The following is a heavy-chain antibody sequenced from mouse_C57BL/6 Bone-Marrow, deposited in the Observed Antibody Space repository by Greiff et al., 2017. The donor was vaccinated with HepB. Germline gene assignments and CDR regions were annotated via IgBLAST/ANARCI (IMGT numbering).Heavy chain of an antibody. CDR2: ISSGGSYT. Sequence: DVQLQESGGDLVKPGGSLKLSCAASGFTFSSYGMSWVRQTPDKRLEWVATISSGGSYTYYPDSVKGRFTISRDNAKNTLYLQMSSLKSEDTAMYYCARPFLLRGFAYWGQGTLVTVSA. D-gene: IGHD1-1*01. CDR3: ARPFLLRGFAY. J-gene: IGHJ3*01. CDR1: GFTFSSYG. V-gene: IGHV5-6*01.